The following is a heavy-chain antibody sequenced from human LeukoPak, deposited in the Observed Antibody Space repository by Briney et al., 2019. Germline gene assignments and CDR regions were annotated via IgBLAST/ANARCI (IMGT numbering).Heavy chain of an antibody. CDR3: ARVNLRGSQYNWFDP. V-gene: IGHV1-69*08. D-gene: IGHD1-26*01. CDR2: ITPIIDST. Sequence: SVKVSCKASGGTLNSHTFSWVRQAPGQGLEWMGRITPIIDSTKYAQNFQDRVSITAEKSTTTVYMELSSLRSEDTAVYFCARVNLRGSQYNWFDPWGQGTLVTVSS. CDR1: GGTLNSHT. J-gene: IGHJ5*02.